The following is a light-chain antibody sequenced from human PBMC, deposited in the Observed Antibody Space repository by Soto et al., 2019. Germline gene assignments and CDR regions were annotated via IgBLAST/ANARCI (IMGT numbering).Light chain of an antibody. V-gene: IGKV1-5*03. CDR2: MAS. CDR3: QQHNTYPAT. Sequence: DIQMTQSPSTLSASVGDTVTITCRASQSVSTWLAWYQQKPGKAPKLLIYMASTLESGVPSRFSCSASGTEFTLTISSLQPDDFATYYCQQHNTYPATFGQGTKVEIK. J-gene: IGKJ1*01. CDR1: QSVSTW.